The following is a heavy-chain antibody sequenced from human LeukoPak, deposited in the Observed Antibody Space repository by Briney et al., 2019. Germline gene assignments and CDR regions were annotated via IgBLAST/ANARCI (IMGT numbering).Heavy chain of an antibody. CDR1: GYTFTSYD. CDR3: ARKPHYDFWSGYQDAFDI. CDR2: MNPNSGNT. Sequence: GASVKVSCKASGYTFTSYDINWVRQATGQGLEWMRWMNPNSGNTGYAQKFQGRVTITRNTSMSTAYMELSSLRSEDTAVYYCARKPHYDFWSGYQDAFDIWGQGTMVTVSS. V-gene: IGHV1-8*03. D-gene: IGHD3-3*01. J-gene: IGHJ3*02.